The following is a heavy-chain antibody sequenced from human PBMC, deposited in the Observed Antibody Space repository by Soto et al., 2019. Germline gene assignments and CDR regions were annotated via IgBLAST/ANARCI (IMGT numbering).Heavy chain of an antibody. J-gene: IGHJ4*02. CDR1: GYTFTNYG. CDR2: ISGYNGNT. V-gene: IGHV1-18*01. D-gene: IGHD6-25*01. Sequence: QIQLVQSGGEVKKPGASVKVSCKASGYTFTNYGISWVRQAPGQGLEWMGWISGYNGNTNYAQKVQDRLTLTTGPSTSTAYMELGSLRSDDSAMYFCARDGHNSGGYFLHWGQGTLVTVSS. CDR3: ARDGHNSGGYFLH.